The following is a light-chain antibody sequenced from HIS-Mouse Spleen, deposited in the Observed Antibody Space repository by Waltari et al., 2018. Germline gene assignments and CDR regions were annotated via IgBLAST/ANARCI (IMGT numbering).Light chain of an antibody. J-gene: IGLJ3*02. CDR3: LSADSSGTWV. CDR1: ALPKKY. CDR2: KDS. Sequence: SYELTQPPSVSVSLGQMARITCSGEALPKKYAYWYQQKPGQFPVLVIYKDSERPSGIPERFFGSSSGTIVTLTISGVQAEDEADYYCLSADSSGTWVFGGGTKLTVL. V-gene: IGLV3-16*01.